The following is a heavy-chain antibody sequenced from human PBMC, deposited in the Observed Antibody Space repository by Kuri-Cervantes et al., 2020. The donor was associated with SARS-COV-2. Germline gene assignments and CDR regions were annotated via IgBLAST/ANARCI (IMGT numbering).Heavy chain of an antibody. V-gene: IGHV4-34*01. Sequence: SQTLSLTCAVYGGSFSGYYWSWIRQPPGKGLEWIGEINHSGSTNYNPSLKSRVTISVDTSKNQFSLKLSPVTAADTAVYYCAGSRKYYDILTGYYIPVYYYYMDVWGKGTTVTVSS. J-gene: IGHJ6*03. D-gene: IGHD3-9*01. CDR2: INHSGST. CDR3: AGSRKYYDILTGYYIPVYYYYMDV. CDR1: GGSFSGYY.